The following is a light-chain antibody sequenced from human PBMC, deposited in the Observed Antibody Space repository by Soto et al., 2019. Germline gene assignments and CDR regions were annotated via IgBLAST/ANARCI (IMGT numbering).Light chain of an antibody. Sequence: EIVMTQSPATLSLSPGERATLSCRASQSVNSDLAWYQQKPGQAPRLLIYGASTRATGIPARFSGSGSGTEFTLTISGLQSEDFAIYYCQQYNNWPPLTLGGGTKVDIK. V-gene: IGKV3-15*01. CDR1: QSVNSD. J-gene: IGKJ4*01. CDR2: GAS. CDR3: QQYNNWPPLT.